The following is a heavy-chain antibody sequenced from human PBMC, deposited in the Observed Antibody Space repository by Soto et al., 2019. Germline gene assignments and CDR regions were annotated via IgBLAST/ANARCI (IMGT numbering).Heavy chain of an antibody. V-gene: IGHV4-39*01. J-gene: IGHJ5*02. Sequence: SETLSLTCTVSGGSISSSTYYWDWIRHPPGKGLEWIGAMYYTGNKNYNPSLESRVTMSVDTSKNQFSLKLSSVTPTDTAVYYCARRSSSSLGSLFDPWGRGILVTVSS. CDR2: MYYTGNK. CDR3: ARRSSSSLGSLFDP. D-gene: IGHD6-6*01. CDR1: GGSISSSTYY.